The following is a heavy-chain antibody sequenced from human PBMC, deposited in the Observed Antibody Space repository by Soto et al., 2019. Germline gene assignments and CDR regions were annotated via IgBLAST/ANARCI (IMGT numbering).Heavy chain of an antibody. CDR1: GNSFSSNV. CDR3: ARRGDSGDYTGFRGV. Sequence: QLHLVQSGAELKKPGASVKISCRASGNSFSSNVIGWVRQAPGQGLEWMSWISASNGDTNYAQKFRGRVTVTTDTARSTDYMEMRGLTSDDSAVYYCARRGDSGDYTGFRGVWGRGTAVTVSS. V-gene: IGHV1-18*01. J-gene: IGHJ6*04. D-gene: IGHD4-17*01. CDR2: ISASNGDT.